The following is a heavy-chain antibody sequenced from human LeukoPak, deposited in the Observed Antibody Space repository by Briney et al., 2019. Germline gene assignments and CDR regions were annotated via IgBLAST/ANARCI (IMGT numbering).Heavy chain of an antibody. D-gene: IGHD1-26*01. Sequence: KPGGSLRLSCAASGFTIRDYYMSWVRQAPGKGPEWISYITTSGDTVDYADSVKGRFTISRDNARNSVYLQMDGLRAEDTAVYYCARDRGIVLPDTSYYMDVWGKGTTVTVSS. V-gene: IGHV3-11*01. CDR1: GFTIRDYY. CDR3: ARDRGIVLPDTSYYMDV. CDR2: ITTSGDTV. J-gene: IGHJ6*03.